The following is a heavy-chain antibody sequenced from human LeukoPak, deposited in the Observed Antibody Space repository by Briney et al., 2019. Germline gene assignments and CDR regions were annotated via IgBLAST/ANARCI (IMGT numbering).Heavy chain of an antibody. V-gene: IGHV1-46*01. J-gene: IGHJ4*02. CDR2: INPSGGST. D-gene: IGHD3-9*01. CDR1: GYTFTRYY. Sequence: ASVTVSYMASGYTFTRYYMHWVRQAPGQGLEWMGIINPSGGSTSYAQKLQGRVTMTRDTSTSTVYMELSSLRSEDTAVYYCARAVDILTGYEWYCDYWGQGTLVTVSS. CDR3: ARAVDILTGYEWYCDY.